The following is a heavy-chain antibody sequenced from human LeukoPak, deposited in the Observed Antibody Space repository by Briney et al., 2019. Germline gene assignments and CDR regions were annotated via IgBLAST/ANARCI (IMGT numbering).Heavy chain of an antibody. Sequence: ASVKVSCKASGYTFTSYYMHWVRQAPGQGLEWMGIINPSGGSTSYAQKFQGRVTMTRDTSTSTVYMELSSLRSEDTAVYYCAKDPYTSGWYWNQLDYWGQGTLVTVSS. CDR3: AKDPYTSGWYWNQLDY. CDR1: GYTFTSYY. V-gene: IGHV1-46*01. CDR2: INPSGGST. D-gene: IGHD6-19*01. J-gene: IGHJ4*02.